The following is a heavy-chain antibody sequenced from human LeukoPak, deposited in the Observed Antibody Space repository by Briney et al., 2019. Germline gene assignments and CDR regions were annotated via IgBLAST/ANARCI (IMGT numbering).Heavy chain of an antibody. CDR2: IGGGDT. D-gene: IGHD1-26*01. Sequence: GGSLRLCCAASGFDFSTYAMSWVRQAPGKGLEWVSGIGGGDTHYADSVKGRFTISRDNSKSTVELHMSSLRVEDTAVYYCAKDGQSFNSMWDYLDSWGRGTLVTVSS. J-gene: IGHJ4*02. CDR1: GFDFSTYA. CDR3: AKDGQSFNSMWDYLDS. V-gene: IGHV3-23*01.